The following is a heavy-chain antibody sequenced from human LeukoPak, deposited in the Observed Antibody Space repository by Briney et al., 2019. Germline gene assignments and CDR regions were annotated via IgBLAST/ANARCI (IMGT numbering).Heavy chain of an antibody. J-gene: IGHJ6*03. CDR2: INDSGST. CDR1: GGSFSRYY. CDR3: ARTCGRVVVVPAALYYHNYRAV. V-gene: IGHV4-34*01. Sequence: SETLSLTCAVYGGSFSRYYWRWIRQPPGKGLEWMGEINDSGSTNYNPSFKSRVTISVKTSENQFSLKPSYLTAAATAVYYCARTCGRVVVVPAALYYHNYRAVWGKGTTVSVSS. D-gene: IGHD2-2*01.